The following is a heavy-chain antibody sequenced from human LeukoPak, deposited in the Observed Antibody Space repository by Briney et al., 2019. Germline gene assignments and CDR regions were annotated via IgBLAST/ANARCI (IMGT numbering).Heavy chain of an antibody. Sequence: ASVKVSCKASGYTFTGYYMHWVRQAPGQGLEWMGWINPNSGGTNYAQKFQGWVTMTRDTSISTAYMELSRVRSDDTAVYYCARENISKYYFDYWGQGTLVTVSS. CDR1: GYTFTGYY. J-gene: IGHJ4*02. CDR3: ARENISKYYFDY. CDR2: INPNSGGT. D-gene: IGHD2/OR15-2a*01. V-gene: IGHV1-2*04.